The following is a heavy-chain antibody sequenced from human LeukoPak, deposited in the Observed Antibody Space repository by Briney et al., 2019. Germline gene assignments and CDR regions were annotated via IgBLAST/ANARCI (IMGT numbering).Heavy chain of an antibody. CDR1: GFTFSSYS. Sequence: GGSLRLSCAASGFTFSSYSMNWVRQAPGKGLEWVSSISSSSSYIYYADSVKGRFTISRDNAKNLLYLQMSSLRAEDTAVYYCAREFSSSSGMDVCGQGTTVTVSS. D-gene: IGHD6-6*01. CDR3: AREFSSSSGMDV. CDR2: ISSSSSYI. V-gene: IGHV3-21*03. J-gene: IGHJ6*02.